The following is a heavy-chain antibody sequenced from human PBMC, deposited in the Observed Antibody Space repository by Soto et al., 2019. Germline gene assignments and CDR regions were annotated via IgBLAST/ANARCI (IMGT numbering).Heavy chain of an antibody. J-gene: IGHJ6*02. D-gene: IGHD3-10*01. V-gene: IGHV1-8*01. Sequence: ASVKVSCKASGYTFTSYDINWVRQATGQGLEWMGWMNPNSGNTGYAQKFQGRVTMTRNTSISTAYMELSSLRSEDTAVYYCARGPVLLWFGPGVYGMDVWGQGTMVTVSS. CDR3: ARGPVLLWFGPGVYGMDV. CDR1: GYTFTSYD. CDR2: MNPNSGNT.